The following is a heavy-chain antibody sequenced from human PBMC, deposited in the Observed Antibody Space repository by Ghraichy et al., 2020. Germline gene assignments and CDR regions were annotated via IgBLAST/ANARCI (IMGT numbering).Heavy chain of an antibody. V-gene: IGHV3-7*03. CDR2: IKPDGSDK. Sequence: CAASGFTFSRYWMSWVRQAPGKGPEWVANIKPDGSDKNYVDFVKGRFTISRDNAKNSLYLQMNSLRAEDTAVYYCARSLWPEDYWGQGTLVTVSS. CDR3: ARSLWPEDY. CDR1: GFTFSRYW. D-gene: IGHD1-14*01. J-gene: IGHJ4*02.